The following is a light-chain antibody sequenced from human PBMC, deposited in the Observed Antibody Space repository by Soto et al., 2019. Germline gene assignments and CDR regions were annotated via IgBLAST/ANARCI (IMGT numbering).Light chain of an antibody. CDR2: KTS. V-gene: IGKV1-39*01. CDR1: QSISAY. J-gene: IGKJ1*01. Sequence: DIQMTQSPSSLSAVVRDRVTTTCRASQSISAYLNWYQQKPGKAPKLLIYKTSNLESGVPTRFSGSGSGADFTLTISSLQREDFATYYCQQTYGNPRTFGQGTTVEI. CDR3: QQTYGNPRT.